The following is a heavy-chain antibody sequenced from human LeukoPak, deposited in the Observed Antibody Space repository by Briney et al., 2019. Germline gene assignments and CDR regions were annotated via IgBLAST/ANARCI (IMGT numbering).Heavy chain of an antibody. CDR2: ISNSGGSI. Sequence: GGSLRLSCAASGFTFNTYTMYWVRQAPGKGLEWVSGISNSGGSIYYADSVKGRFTISRDNSKNTLYLQMNSLRAEDTALYYCAKGLERESRLDSWGQGTLVTVSS. CDR3: AKGLERESRLDS. CDR1: GFTFNTYT. D-gene: IGHD1-1*01. V-gene: IGHV3-23*01. J-gene: IGHJ4*02.